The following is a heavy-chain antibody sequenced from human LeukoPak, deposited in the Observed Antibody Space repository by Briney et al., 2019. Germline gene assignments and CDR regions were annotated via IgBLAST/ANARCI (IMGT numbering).Heavy chain of an antibody. Sequence: GGSLRLSCAASGFTFSSYAMSWVRQAPGKGLEWVSAISGSGGRTYHADSVKGRFTISRDNSKNTLYLQMNSLRAEDTAVYYCAKGESGAYGGYDFPVGAFDIWGQGTMVTVSS. D-gene: IGHD5-12*01. V-gene: IGHV3-23*01. CDR1: GFTFSSYA. J-gene: IGHJ3*02. CDR3: AKGESGAYGGYDFPVGAFDI. CDR2: ISGSGGRT.